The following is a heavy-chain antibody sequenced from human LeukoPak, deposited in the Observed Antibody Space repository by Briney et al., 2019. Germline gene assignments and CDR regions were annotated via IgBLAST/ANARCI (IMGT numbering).Heavy chain of an antibody. D-gene: IGHD3-22*01. CDR3: ARDSSGYYDSGAFDI. V-gene: IGHV1-18*01. J-gene: IGHJ3*02. CDR2: ISAYNGNT. CDR1: GYTFTSYG. Sequence: ASVQVSCKASGYTFTSYGISWVRQARGQGLEWMGWISAYNGNTNYAQRLQGRVTMTTDTSTSTAYMELRSLRSEDTAVYYCARDSSGYYDSGAFDIWGQGTMVTVSS.